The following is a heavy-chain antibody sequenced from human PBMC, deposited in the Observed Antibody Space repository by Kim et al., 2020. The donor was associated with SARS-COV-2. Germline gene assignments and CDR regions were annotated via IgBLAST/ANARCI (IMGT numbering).Heavy chain of an antibody. V-gene: IGHV3-30*18. J-gene: IGHJ4*02. D-gene: IGHD3-10*01. CDR2: ISYDESNI. Sequence: GGSLRLSCAASGFTFSTYGMHWVRQAPGKGLEWVSFISYDESNIYYADSVKGRFTISRDNSKNTLFLQMNSPRAEDTAVYYCAKDQYGSGRYLIDYWGQG. CDR1: GFTFSTYG. CDR3: AKDQYGSGRYLIDY.